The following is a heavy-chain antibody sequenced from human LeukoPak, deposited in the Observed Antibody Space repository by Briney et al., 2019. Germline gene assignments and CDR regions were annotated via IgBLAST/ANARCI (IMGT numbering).Heavy chain of an antibody. CDR2: IYYSGST. D-gene: IGHD3-10*01. J-gene: IGHJ2*01. CDR3: ARHRFGELLHFDL. CDR1: GGSFSGYY. V-gene: IGHV4-34*01. Sequence: KPSETLSLTCAVYGGSFSGYYWSWIRQPPGRGLEWIGSIYYSGSTYYNPSLKSRVTISVDTSKNQFSLKLSSVTAADTAVYYCARHRFGELLHFDLWGRGTLVTVSS.